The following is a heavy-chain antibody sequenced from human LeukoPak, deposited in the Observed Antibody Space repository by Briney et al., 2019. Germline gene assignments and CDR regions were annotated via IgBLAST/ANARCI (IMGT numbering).Heavy chain of an antibody. V-gene: IGHV3-30-3*01. Sequence: GGSLRLSCAASGFTFSDFAIHWVRQASGKGLEWVTLISYNGVIKYYADSVKGRFTISRDNSKNTLYLQMNSLRAEDSAVYYCARDFNWAFDFWGQGILVTVSS. CDR1: GFTFSDFA. CDR2: ISYNGVIK. D-gene: IGHD1-1*01. J-gene: IGHJ4*02. CDR3: ARDFNWAFDF.